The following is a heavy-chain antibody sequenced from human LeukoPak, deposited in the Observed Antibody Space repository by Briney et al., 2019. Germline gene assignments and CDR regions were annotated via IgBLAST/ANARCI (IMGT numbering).Heavy chain of an antibody. CDR1: GFTVSSNY. V-gene: IGHV3-53*05. Sequence: GGSLRLSCAASGFTVSSNYMSWVRQAPGKGLEWVSVIYSGGSTYYADSVKGRFTVSKDNFKDTLYLHMNGLRPEDSAVYYCSREASEAFDIWGQGSMVTVS. CDR3: SREASEAFDI. J-gene: IGHJ3*02. CDR2: IYSGGST.